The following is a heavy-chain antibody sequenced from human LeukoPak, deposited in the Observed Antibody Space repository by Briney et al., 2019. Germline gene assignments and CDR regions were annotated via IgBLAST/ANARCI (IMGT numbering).Heavy chain of an antibody. J-gene: IGHJ2*01. Sequence: ASVKVSCKASGYTFTSYAMNWARQAPGQGLEWMGWINTNTGNPTYAQGFTGRFVFSLDTSVSTAYLQISGLKAEDTAVYYCASYLYPRAYCGGDCYSRWYFDLWGRGTLVTVSS. CDR1: GYTFTSYA. CDR3: ASYLYPRAYCGGDCYSRWYFDL. V-gene: IGHV7-4-1*02. D-gene: IGHD2-21*02. CDR2: INTNTGNP.